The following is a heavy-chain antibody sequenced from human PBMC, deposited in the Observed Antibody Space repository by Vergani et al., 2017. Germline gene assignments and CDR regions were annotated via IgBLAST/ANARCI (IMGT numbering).Heavy chain of an antibody. D-gene: IGHD5-24*01. V-gene: IGHV3-23*01. CDR2: IKNTGDST. Sequence: EVQLLQAEGAVVQPGGSLRLSCVASGFTFISHAMSWVRQGHGQGLEWVSSIKNTGDSTQYADSVKGRFTISRDNSKNTLYLQMTSLRVEDTAVYYCGRGGDNYNWGQGTLVIVSS. J-gene: IGHJ4*02. CDR1: GFTFISHA. CDR3: GRGGDNYN.